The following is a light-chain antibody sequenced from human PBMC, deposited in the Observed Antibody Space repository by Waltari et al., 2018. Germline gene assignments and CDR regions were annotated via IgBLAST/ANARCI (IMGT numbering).Light chain of an antibody. CDR3: QQYNNWPRT. CDR1: QRINSN. V-gene: IGKV3-15*01. CDR2: GAS. Sequence: ELAMTQSPATLSVSPGQRATLSCKASQRINSNLAWYQQKPGQPPRLLIYGASTRATGIPARFAGTGSGTEFTLTISSLQSEDFAVYYCQQYNNWPRTFGQGTKVEIK. J-gene: IGKJ1*01.